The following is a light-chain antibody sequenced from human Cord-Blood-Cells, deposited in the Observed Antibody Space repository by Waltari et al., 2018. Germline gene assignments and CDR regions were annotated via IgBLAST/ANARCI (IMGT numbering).Light chain of an antibody. Sequence: QSARTQPASVSGSPGQSLTVSCTGTSSDVGGYDYVSWYQQHPGKAPKLMIYDVSNRPSGVSNRFAGSKSGNTASLTISGLQAEDEADYYCSSYTSSSTVVFGGGTKLTVL. CDR3: SSYTSSSTVV. CDR2: DVS. CDR1: SSDVGGYDY. V-gene: IGLV2-14*01. J-gene: IGLJ2*01.